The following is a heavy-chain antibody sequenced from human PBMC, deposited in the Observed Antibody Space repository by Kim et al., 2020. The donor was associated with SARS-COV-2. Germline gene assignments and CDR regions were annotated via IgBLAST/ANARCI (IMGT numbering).Heavy chain of an antibody. CDR2: ISSSGSTI. Sequence: GGSLRLSCAASGFTFSDYYMSWIRQAPGKGLEWVSYISSSGSTIYYADSVKGRFTISRDNAKNSLYLQMNSLRAEDTAVYYCASPLIAAAGVDAFDIWGQGTMVTVSS. J-gene: IGHJ3*02. CDR3: ASPLIAAAGVDAFDI. CDR1: GFTFSDYY. V-gene: IGHV3-11*04. D-gene: IGHD6-13*01.